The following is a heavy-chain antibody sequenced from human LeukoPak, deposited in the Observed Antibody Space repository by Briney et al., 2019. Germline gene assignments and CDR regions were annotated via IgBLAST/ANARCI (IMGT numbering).Heavy chain of an antibody. V-gene: IGHV3-23*01. J-gene: IGHJ4*02. CDR2: ISGSGGST. Sequence: PGGSLRLSCAASGFTFSSYAMSWVRQAPGKGLEWVSAISGSGGSTYYADSVKGRFTISRGNSKNTLYLQMNSLRAVDTAVYYCAKAPAVAARPDYFDYWGQGTLVTVSS. CDR3: AKAPAVAARPDYFDY. D-gene: IGHD6-6*01. CDR1: GFTFSSYA.